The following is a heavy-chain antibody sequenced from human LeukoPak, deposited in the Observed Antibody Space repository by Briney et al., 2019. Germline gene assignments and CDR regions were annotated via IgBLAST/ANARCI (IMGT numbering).Heavy chain of an antibody. CDR1: GSSLSSYY. CDR3: ARGASSSWYSLWKF. J-gene: IGHJ4*02. CDR2: FYHSGGT. V-gene: IGHV4-59*01. D-gene: IGHD6-13*01. Sequence: SETLSLTCNVSGSSLSSYYWSWIRQPPGEGLEWIGYFYHSGGTNYNPSLKGRATISVDTSKNEVSPKLRSVTAADTAVYYCARGASSSWYSLWKFWGQGTLVTVSS.